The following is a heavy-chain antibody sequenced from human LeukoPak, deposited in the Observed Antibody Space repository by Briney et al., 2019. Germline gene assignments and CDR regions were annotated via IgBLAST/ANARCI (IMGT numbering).Heavy chain of an antibody. Sequence: ASVKVSCKASGYTFTSYDINWVRQATGQGLEWMGWMNPNSGNTGYAQKFQGRVTMTRNTSISTAYMELSSLRSEDTAVCYCARDRDTHDFWSGYLKYYYYGMDVWGQGTTVTVSS. V-gene: IGHV1-8*01. CDR1: GYTFTSYD. CDR2: MNPNSGNT. CDR3: ARDRDTHDFWSGYLKYYYYGMDV. J-gene: IGHJ6*02. D-gene: IGHD3-3*01.